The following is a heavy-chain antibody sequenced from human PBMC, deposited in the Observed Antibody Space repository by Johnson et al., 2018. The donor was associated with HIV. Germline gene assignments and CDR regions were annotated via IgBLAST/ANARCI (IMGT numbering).Heavy chain of an antibody. J-gene: IGHJ3*02. D-gene: IGHD3-22*01. CDR2: ISGSGGST. CDR3: AKDRAEVVVVHDALDM. CDR1: GFTFSSYA. V-gene: IGHV3-23*04. Sequence: VQLVESGGGVVQPGRSLRLSCAASGFTFSSYAMSWVRQAPGKGLEWVSAISGSGGSTYYADSVKGRFTISRDNSKNTLYLQMNSLRPEDTAVYYCAKDRAEVVVVHDALDMWGQGTMVTVSS.